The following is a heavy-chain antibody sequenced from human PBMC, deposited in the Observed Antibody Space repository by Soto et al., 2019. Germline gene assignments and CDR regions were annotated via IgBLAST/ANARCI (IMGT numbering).Heavy chain of an antibody. V-gene: IGHV1-69*02. CDR2: IIPILGIA. J-gene: IGHJ4*02. CDR3: ARSMFTIFGVVADY. Sequence: QVQLVQSGAEVKKPGSSVKVSCKASGGTFRSYTISWVRQAPGQGLEWMGRIIPILGIANYAQKFQGRVTITADKSTSTAYMELSSLRSEDTAVYYCARSMFTIFGVVADYWGQGTLVTVSS. D-gene: IGHD3-3*01. CDR1: GGTFRSYT.